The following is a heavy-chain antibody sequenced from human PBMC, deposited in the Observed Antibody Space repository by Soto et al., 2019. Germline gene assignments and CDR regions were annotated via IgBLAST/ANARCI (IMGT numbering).Heavy chain of an antibody. D-gene: IGHD3-16*01. J-gene: IGHJ4*02. CDR1: GYSFTNYW. Sequence: GESLKISCKGSGYSFTNYWIGWVRQMPGKGLEWVAFIYPSDSDTRYGPSFRGQVTISADKSITTAYLQWNSLKASDTAMYYCAKPPKRRGGTAVFLYGGQGTLAPSSS. CDR2: IYPSDSDT. CDR3: AKPPKRRGGTAVFLY. V-gene: IGHV5-51*01.